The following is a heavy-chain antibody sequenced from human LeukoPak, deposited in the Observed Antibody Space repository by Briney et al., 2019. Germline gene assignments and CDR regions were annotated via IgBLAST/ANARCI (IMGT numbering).Heavy chain of an antibody. CDR2: INHSGST. CDR1: GVSFSGYY. CDR3: ARDGYGMDV. V-gene: IGHV4-34*01. J-gene: IGHJ6*02. Sequence: SETLSLTCAVSGVSFSGYYWSWIRQPPGKGLEWIGEINHSGSTNYNPSLKSRVTISVDTSKNQFSLKLSSVTAADTAVYYCARDGYGMDVWGQGTTVTVSS.